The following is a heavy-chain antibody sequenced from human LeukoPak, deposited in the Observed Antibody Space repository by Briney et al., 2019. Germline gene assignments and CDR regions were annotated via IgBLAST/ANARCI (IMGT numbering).Heavy chain of an antibody. CDR1: GFTFSSYW. V-gene: IGHV4-59*01. D-gene: IGHD4-11*01. J-gene: IGHJ4*02. CDR2: IYYSGTT. Sequence: GSLRLSCAAFGFTFSSYWMSWIRQPPGKGLEWIGYIYYSGTTNYNPSLKSRVTISVDTSKNQFSLKLSSVTAADTAVYYCARDRVRGNSNPFFDYWGQGTLVTVSS. CDR3: ARDRVRGNSNPFFDY.